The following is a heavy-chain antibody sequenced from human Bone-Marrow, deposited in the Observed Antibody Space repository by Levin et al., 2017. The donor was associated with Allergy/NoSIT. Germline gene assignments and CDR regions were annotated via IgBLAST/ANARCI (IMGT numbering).Heavy chain of an antibody. CDR1: GFTFSDHY. CDR2: TRNKANSYTT. D-gene: IGHD3-3*01. J-gene: IGHJ4*02. V-gene: IGHV3-72*01. Sequence: GESLKISCAASGFTFSDHYMDWVRQAPGKGLEWVGRTRNKANSYTTEYAASVKGRFTISRDDSKNSLYLQMNSLKTEDTAVYYCARGANKVHYDFWSGVDYWGQGTLVTVSS. CDR3: ARGANKVHYDFWSGVDY.